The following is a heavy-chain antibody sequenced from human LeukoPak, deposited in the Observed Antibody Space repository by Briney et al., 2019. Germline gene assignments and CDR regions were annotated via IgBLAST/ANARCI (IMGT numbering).Heavy chain of an antibody. D-gene: IGHD2-2*03. CDR2: IYYSGST. V-gene: IGHV4-39*01. CDR3: ARQGMDGETDQYYFDY. J-gene: IGHJ4*02. Sequence: SQTLSLTCTVSGGSISSSSYYWGWIRQPPGKGLEWIGSIYYSGSTYHNPSLKSRVTISVDTSKNQFSLKLSSVTAADTAVYYCARQGMDGETDQYYFDYWGQGTLVTVSS. CDR1: GGSISSSSYY.